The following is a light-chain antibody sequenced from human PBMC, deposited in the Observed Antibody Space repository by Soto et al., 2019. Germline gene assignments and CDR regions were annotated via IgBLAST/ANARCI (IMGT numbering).Light chain of an antibody. CDR3: SSYTSSTTYV. CDR2: EVS. V-gene: IGLV2-14*01. J-gene: IGLJ1*01. CDR1: SIDIAPYNY. Sequence: QSALTQPASVSGSPGQSLTISCTGTSIDIAPYNYVSWYQQHPGKAPKLIIYEVSYRPSGISNRCSGSKSGNTASLTISGLQAEDEADYYCSSYTSSTTYVFGTGTRSPS.